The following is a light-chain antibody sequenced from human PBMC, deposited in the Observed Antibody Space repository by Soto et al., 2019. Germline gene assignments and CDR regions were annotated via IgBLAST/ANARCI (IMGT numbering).Light chain of an antibody. J-gene: IGKJ1*01. CDR2: KAS. Sequence: DIQMTQSPSTLSASVGDRVTITCRASQTISTWLAWYQQKPGRAPKLLIYKASSLESGVPSRFSGSGYGTEFTLTISSLQPDDFATYYCQQYNSWTFGQGTKVDIK. CDR3: QQYNSWT. CDR1: QTISTW. V-gene: IGKV1-5*03.